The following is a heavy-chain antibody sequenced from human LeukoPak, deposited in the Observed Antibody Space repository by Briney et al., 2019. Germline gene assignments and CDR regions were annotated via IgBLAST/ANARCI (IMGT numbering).Heavy chain of an antibody. CDR1: GGTGSHYA. D-gene: IGHD1-26*01. CDR3: ARDSGETTRSDAFDI. J-gene: IGHJ3*02. Sequence: SVKLSFTAAGGTGSHYALNWVRQAPGQGLEGMGGMVTLFNTAHYAQNLPDRVTITTDESTNTAYMELSTLRSEHTTVYYCARDSGETTRSDAFDIWGQGTVVTVSS. V-gene: IGHV1-69*05. CDR2: MVTLFNTA.